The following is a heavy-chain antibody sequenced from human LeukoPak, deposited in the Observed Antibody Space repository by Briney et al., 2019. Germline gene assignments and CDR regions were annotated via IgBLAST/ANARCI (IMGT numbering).Heavy chain of an antibody. CDR1: GGSISSSSYY. Sequence: PSETLSLTCTVSGGSISSSSYYWGWIRQPPGKGLEWIGSIYYSGSTYYNPSLNSRVTISVDTSKNQFSLKLSSLTAADTAVYYCARHISMTTVTLRDWGQGTLVTVSS. V-gene: IGHV4-39*01. CDR3: ARHISMTTVTLRD. J-gene: IGHJ4*02. CDR2: IYYSGST. D-gene: IGHD4-17*01.